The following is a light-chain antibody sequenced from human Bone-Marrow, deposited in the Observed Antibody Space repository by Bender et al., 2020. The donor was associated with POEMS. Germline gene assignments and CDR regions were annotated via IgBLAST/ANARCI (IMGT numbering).Light chain of an antibody. CDR2: EVI. CDR1: SGDVGAYNL. CDR3: CSFAEGSTLV. J-gene: IGLJ2*01. Sequence: QSALAQPASVSGSPGQSITISCSGTSGDVGAYNLVSWYQQQPGKAPRLLVYEVIKRPSGVSDRFSGSKSDNTASLTIFGLRGEDEADYICCSFAEGSTLVFGGGTKLTVL. V-gene: IGLV2-23*02.